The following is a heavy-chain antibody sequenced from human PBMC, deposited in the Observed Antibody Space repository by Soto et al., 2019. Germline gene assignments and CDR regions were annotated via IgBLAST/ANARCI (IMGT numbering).Heavy chain of an antibody. D-gene: IGHD3-3*01. CDR3: ARDSPLEYYDFWSGYSYYGMDV. CDR2: ISSSGSTI. CDR1: GFTFSRYE. Sequence: GGSLRLSCAASGFTFSRYEMNWVRQAPGKGLEWVSYISSSGSTIYYADSVKGRFTISRDNAKNSLYLQMNSLRAEDTAVYYCARDSPLEYYDFWSGYSYYGMDVWGQGSTVTVSS. V-gene: IGHV3-48*03. J-gene: IGHJ6*02.